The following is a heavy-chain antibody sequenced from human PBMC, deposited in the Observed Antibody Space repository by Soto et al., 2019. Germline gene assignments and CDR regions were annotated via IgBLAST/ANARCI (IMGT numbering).Heavy chain of an antibody. J-gene: IGHJ4*02. D-gene: IGHD2-21*01. CDR1: GGSISSYY. V-gene: IGHV4-59*08. Sequence: PSETLSLTCTVSGGSISSYYWSWIRQPPGKGLEWIGYSYYSGSTNYNPSLKSRVTISVDTSKNQFSLKLSSVTAADTAVYYCARGNVVAIDYWGQGTLVTVSS. CDR2: SYYSGST. CDR3: ARGNVVAIDY.